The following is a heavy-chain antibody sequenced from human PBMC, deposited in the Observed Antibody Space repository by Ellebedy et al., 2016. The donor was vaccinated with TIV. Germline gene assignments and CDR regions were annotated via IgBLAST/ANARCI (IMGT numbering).Heavy chain of an antibody. D-gene: IGHD3-9*01. Sequence: KVSCKGSGYSFPTYWISWVRQMPGQGLERMGKIDPTDSYTNYSPSFQGHVTISVDRSIGTAYLQWGSLKASDTAMYYCARHRLRYFDWFESWGQGTLVTVSS. CDR2: IDPTDSYT. V-gene: IGHV5-10-1*01. CDR3: ARHRLRYFDWFES. J-gene: IGHJ5*01. CDR1: GYSFPTYW.